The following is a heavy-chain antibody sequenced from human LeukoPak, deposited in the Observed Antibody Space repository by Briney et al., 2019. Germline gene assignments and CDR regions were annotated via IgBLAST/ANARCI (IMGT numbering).Heavy chain of an antibody. J-gene: IGHJ4*02. CDR2: IKQDGSEK. CDR3: ARGRDLRY. Sequence: PGGSLRLSCAASGFTFSSYWTSWVRQAPGKGLEWVANIKQDGSEKYYVDSVKGRFTISRDNAKNSLYLQMNSLRAEDTAVYYCARGRDLRYWGQGTLVTVSS. CDR1: GFTFSSYW. V-gene: IGHV3-7*01.